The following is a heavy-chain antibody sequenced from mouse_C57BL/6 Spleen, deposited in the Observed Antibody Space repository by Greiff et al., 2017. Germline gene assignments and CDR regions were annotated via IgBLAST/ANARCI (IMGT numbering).Heavy chain of an antibody. D-gene: IGHD3-2*02. CDR2: LLPGSGST. CDR3: ARWETAQATPYAMDY. J-gene: IGHJ4*01. Sequence: QVQLQQSGAELMKPGASVKLSCKATGYTFTGYWIAWVKQRPGHGLEWIGELLPGSGSTNYNEKFKGKATFTADTSSNTAYMQLSSLTTEDSAIYYCARWETAQATPYAMDYWGQGTSVTVSS. CDR1: GYTFTGYW. V-gene: IGHV1-9*01.